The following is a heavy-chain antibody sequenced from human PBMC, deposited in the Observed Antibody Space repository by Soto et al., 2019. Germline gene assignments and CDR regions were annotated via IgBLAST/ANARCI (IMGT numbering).Heavy chain of an antibody. CDR3: ARAEGWELLEVFDY. J-gene: IGHJ4*02. CDR2: INSEGSST. D-gene: IGHD1-26*01. CDR1: GFTFSSYW. Sequence: EVQLVESGGGLVQPGGSLRLSCAASGFTFSSYWMHWVRQAPGKGLVWVSRINSEGSSTSYADSVKGRFTISRDNAKNTLYLQMNSLRAEDTAVYYCARAEGWELLEVFDYWGQGTLVTVSS. V-gene: IGHV3-74*01.